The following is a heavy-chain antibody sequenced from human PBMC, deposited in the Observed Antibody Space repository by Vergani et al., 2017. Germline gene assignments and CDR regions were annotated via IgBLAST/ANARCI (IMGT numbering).Heavy chain of an antibody. J-gene: IGHJ4*02. CDR2: FDPEHGEV. V-gene: IGHV1-24*01. CDR1: GYSLTELT. CDR3: AIGTDYYVSSDYYLDY. D-gene: IGHD3-22*01. Sequence: QVQLVQSGSEVRKPGASVKVSCQVSGYSLTELTIHWVRQAPGKGLEWMGGFDPEHGEVTFAHHIQGRVTMTEDRSTDTAYMELSSLRPEDTALYYCAIGTDYYVSSDYYLDYWGQGALVTVSS.